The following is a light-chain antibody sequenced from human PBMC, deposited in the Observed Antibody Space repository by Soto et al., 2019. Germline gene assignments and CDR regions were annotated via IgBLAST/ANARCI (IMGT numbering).Light chain of an antibody. CDR3: ATWDDSLNAWV. V-gene: IGLV1-44*01. J-gene: IGLJ3*02. CDR1: TSNIRSNT. Sequence: QSVLTQPPSASGTPGQRVTISCSGSTSNIRSNTVNWYQQLPGTAPKLLIYTNYLRPSGVPDRFSGSKSGTSASLAISGLQSEDEADYFCATWDDSLNAWVFGGGTKLTVL. CDR2: TNY.